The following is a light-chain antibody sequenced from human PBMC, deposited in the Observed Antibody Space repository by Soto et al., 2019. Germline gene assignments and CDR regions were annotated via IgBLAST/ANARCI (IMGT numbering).Light chain of an antibody. J-gene: IGKJ1*01. CDR1: QSVNSN. CDR3: QQYNNWPRT. Sequence: EIVMTQSPATLSVSPWERATLSSRASQSVNSNLAWYQQKPGQTPRLLIYGTSTRATGIPARFSGSGSGTEFTLTISSLQSEDFAVYYCQQYNNWPRTFGQGTKVDI. CDR2: GTS. V-gene: IGKV3-15*01.